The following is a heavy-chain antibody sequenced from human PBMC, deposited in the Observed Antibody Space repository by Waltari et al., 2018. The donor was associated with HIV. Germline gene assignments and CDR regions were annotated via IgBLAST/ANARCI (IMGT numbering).Heavy chain of an antibody. V-gene: IGHV4-31*01. CDR3: ARVIGYCSGGSCYPAAFDI. CDR2: IYYSGST. J-gene: IGHJ3*02. Sequence: QVQLQESGPGLVKPSQPLSLTCTVSGGSISSGGYYWSWIRPPPAKGLEWIGYIYYSGSTYYNPSLKSLVTISVDTSKNQFSLKLSSVTAADTAVYYCARVIGYCSGGSCYPAAFDIWGQGTMVTVSS. CDR1: GGSISSGGYY. D-gene: IGHD2-15*01.